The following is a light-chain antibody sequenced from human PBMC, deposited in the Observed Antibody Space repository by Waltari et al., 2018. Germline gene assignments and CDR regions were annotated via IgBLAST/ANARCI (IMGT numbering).Light chain of an antibody. CDR3: CSFAGSSPHVV. Sequence: QSALTQPASVSGSPGQSITISCTGTSSDVGTYNLVSWYQLHPGKAPKLIIYESTKRPAGVSSRFSGSKSGNTASLTSSGLQAEDEADYYCCSFAGSSPHVVFGGGTKLTVL. J-gene: IGLJ2*01. CDR2: EST. CDR1: SSDVGTYNL. V-gene: IGLV2-23*01.